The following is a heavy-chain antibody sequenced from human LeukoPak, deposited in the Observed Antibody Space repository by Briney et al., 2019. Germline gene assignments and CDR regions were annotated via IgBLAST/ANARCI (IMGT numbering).Heavy chain of an antibody. V-gene: IGHV1-46*01. J-gene: IGHJ4*02. D-gene: IGHD3-9*01. CDR3: ARDHATIGKYDY. CDR1: GGTFSSYA. CDR2: INPSGGST. Sequence: ASVTVSCKASGGTFSSYAISWVRQAPGQGLEWMGTINPSGGSTTYAQKFQGRVTMTRDTSTRTVYMELRNLRSEDTAVYYCARDHATIGKYDYWGQGTLVTVSS.